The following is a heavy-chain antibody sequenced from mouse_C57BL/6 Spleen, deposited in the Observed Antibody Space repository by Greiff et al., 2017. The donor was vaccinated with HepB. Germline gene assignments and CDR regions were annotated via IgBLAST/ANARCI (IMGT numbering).Heavy chain of an antibody. D-gene: IGHD1-1*01. CDR3: ARAGGLLRYFDV. J-gene: IGHJ1*03. CDR2: IYPGDGDT. CDR1: GYAFSSYW. V-gene: IGHV1-80*01. Sequence: QVQLQQSGAELVKPGASVKISCKASGYAFSSYWMNWVKQRPGKGLEWIGQIYPGDGDTNYNGKFKGKATLTADKSSSTAYMQLSSLTSEDSAVYFCARAGGLLRYFDVWGTGTTVTVSS.